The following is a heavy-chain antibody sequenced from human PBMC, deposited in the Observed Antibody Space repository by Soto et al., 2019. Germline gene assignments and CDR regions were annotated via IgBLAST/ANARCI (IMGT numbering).Heavy chain of an antibody. Sequence: PGESLKISCKASGYTFARSSIGWVRQMPGKGLEWMGIIYPANSETTYSPSFQGQVTISADMSISTAYLQWSSLKASDTAIYYCEGGEGYSSTPKAIDSWGQGTPVTVS. V-gene: IGHV5-51*01. CDR1: GYTFARSS. D-gene: IGHD6-13*01. CDR2: IYPANSET. J-gene: IGHJ4*02. CDR3: EGGEGYSSTPKAIDS.